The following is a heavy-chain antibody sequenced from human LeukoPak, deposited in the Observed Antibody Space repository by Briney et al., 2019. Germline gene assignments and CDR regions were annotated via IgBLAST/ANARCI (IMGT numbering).Heavy chain of an antibody. CDR3: ARDRQLRYFDWLPHPGPGHDAFDI. Sequence: GRSLRLSCAASGFTFSSYGMHWVRQAPGKGLEWVAVIWYDGSNKYYADSVKGRFTISRDNSKNTLYLQMNSQRAEDTAVYYCARDRQLRYFDWLPHPGPGHDAFDIWGQGTMVTVSS. CDR2: IWYDGSNK. CDR1: GFTFSSYG. J-gene: IGHJ3*02. D-gene: IGHD3-9*01. V-gene: IGHV3-33*01.